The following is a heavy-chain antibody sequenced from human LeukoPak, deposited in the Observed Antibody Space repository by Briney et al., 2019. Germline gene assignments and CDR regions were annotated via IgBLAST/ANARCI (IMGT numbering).Heavy chain of an antibody. CDR2: INSDGSST. D-gene: IGHD6-13*01. CDR1: GFTFSSYG. Sequence: PGGSLRLSCAASGFTFSSYGMHWVRQAPGKGLVWVSRINSDGSSTSYADSVKGRFTISRDNAKNTLYLQMNSLRAEDTAVYYCARLRGYSRLYYYYYMDVWGKGTTVTVSS. CDR3: ARLRGYSRLYYYYYMDV. V-gene: IGHV3-74*01. J-gene: IGHJ6*03.